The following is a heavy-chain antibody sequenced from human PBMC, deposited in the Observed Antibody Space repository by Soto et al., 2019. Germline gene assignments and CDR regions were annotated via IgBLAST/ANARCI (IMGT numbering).Heavy chain of an antibody. J-gene: IGHJ3*02. CDR2: ISAYNGNT. CDR1: GGTFSSYA. V-gene: IGHV1-18*01. D-gene: IGHD6-6*01. Sequence: GASVKVSCKASGGTFSSYAIRWVRQAPGQGLEWMGWISAYNGNTNYAQKLQGRVTMTTDTSTSTAYMELRSLRSDDTAVYYCARPSSSMAHDAFDIWGQGTMVTVSS. CDR3: ARPSSSMAHDAFDI.